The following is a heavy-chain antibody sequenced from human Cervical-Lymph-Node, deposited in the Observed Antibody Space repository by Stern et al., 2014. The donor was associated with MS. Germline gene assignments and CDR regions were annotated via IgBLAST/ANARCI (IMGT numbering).Heavy chain of an antibody. D-gene: IGHD3/OR15-3a*01. CDR3: ARLQAFNRDRTGYFPSSHSFDS. J-gene: IGHJ4*02. V-gene: IGHV4-31*01. CDR2: VYPSGIT. Sequence: QLQLQESGPGLVKPSQTLSLTCSVSGDSITDGRYYWTWVRQQPGEGLEYIGCVYPSGITYSNPSLKRPIGMSLDTSKNQFSLELSFVTAADTAVYFCARLQAFNRDRTGYFPSSHSFDSWGQGALVTVSS. CDR1: GDSITDGRYY.